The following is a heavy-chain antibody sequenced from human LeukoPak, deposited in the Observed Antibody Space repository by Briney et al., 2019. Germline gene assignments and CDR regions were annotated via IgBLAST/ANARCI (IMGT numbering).Heavy chain of an antibody. CDR2: ISSSSSYT. CDR1: GFTFSDYY. Sequence: GGSLRLSCAASGFTFSDYYMSWIRQATGKGLEWVSYISSSSSYTNYADSVKGRFTISRDNAKNSLYLQMNSLRAEDTAVYYCATLQYPYYFDYWGQGTLVTVSS. J-gene: IGHJ4*02. V-gene: IGHV3-11*06. D-gene: IGHD4-11*01. CDR3: ATLQYPYYFDY.